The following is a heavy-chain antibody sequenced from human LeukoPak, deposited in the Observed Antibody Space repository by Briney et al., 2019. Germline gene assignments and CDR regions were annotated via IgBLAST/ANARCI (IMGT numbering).Heavy chain of an antibody. CDR1: GGSISDDS. V-gene: IGHV4-59*01. Sequence: PSETLSLTCTVSGGSISDDSWTWIRQPPGKGLDWIGSIFDIGSITYNPSLRSRLTISVETSKNQISLKLSSVTAADTAVYFCARAASGDRYSGYAKDRYYFDRWGQGTLVTVSS. CDR3: ARAASGDRYSGYAKDRYYFDR. CDR2: IFDIGSI. D-gene: IGHD5-12*01. J-gene: IGHJ4*02.